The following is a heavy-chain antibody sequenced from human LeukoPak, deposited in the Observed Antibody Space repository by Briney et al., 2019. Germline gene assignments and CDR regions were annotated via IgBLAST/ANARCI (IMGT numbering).Heavy chain of an antibody. CDR1: GGSISSYY. CDR3: ARHGLDWFDP. D-gene: IGHD5/OR15-5a*01. CDR2: IYYSGST. Sequence: PSETLSLTCTVSGGSISSYYWSWIRQPPGKGLEWIGYIYYSGSTNYNPSLKSRVTISVDTSKNQFSLKLSSVTAAGTAVYYCARHGLDWFDPWGQGTLVTVSS. V-gene: IGHV4-59*08. J-gene: IGHJ5*02.